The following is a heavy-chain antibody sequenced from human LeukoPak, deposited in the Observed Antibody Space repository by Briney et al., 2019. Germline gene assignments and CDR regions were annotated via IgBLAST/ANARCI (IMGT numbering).Heavy chain of an antibody. CDR3: ARIYGSGRYNWFDP. V-gene: IGHV4-34*01. CDR1: GGSFSGYY. D-gene: IGHD3-10*01. CDR2: INHSGST. Sequence: SETLSLTCAVYGGSFSGYYWSWIRQPPGKGLEWIGEINHSGSTNYNPSLKGRVTISVDASKNQFSLKLSSVTAADTAVYYCARIYGSGRYNWFDPWGQGTLVTVSS. J-gene: IGHJ5*02.